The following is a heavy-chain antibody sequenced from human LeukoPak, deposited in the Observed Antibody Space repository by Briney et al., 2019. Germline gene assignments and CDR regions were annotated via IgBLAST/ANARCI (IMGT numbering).Heavy chain of an antibody. CDR2: IYYSGST. V-gene: IGHV4-39*07. Sequence: SETLSVICTVSGGSINSSSYYWGWIRQPPGKGVEWIGGIYYSGSTYYNPSLKSRVTISVDTYKNQFSLTLSSVTAADTAVYYCARVSAVAGTFEYFQHWGQGTLVTVSS. D-gene: IGHD6-19*01. J-gene: IGHJ1*01. CDR3: ARVSAVAGTFEYFQH. CDR1: GGSINSSSYY.